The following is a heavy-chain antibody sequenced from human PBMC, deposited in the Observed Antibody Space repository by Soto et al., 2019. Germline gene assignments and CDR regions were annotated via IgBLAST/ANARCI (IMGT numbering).Heavy chain of an antibody. D-gene: IGHD3-22*01. CDR3: ARATYYYDSSGYSDRVLDY. J-gene: IGHJ4*02. CDR1: GGSISSGGYY. V-gene: IGHV4-31*03. CDR2: FYYSGNT. Sequence: QVQLQESGPGLVKPSQTLSLTCTVSGGSISSGGYYWSWIRQHPGKGLEWIGYFYYSGNTYYNPSLKSRVTISEDTSKNQFSLKLSSVTAADTAVYYCARATYYYDSSGYSDRVLDYWGQGTLVTVSS.